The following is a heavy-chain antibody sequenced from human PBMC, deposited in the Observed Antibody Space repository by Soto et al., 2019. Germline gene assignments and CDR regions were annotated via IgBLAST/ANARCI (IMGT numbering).Heavy chain of an antibody. V-gene: IGHV1-69*01. D-gene: IGHD6-6*01. CDR1: GGTFSSYA. Sequence: QVQLVQSGAEVKKPGSSVTVSCTASGGTFSSYAVNWVRQAPGQGLEWMGVVIPKASQPKYAPKFQGRVTITADYSTAYMEVSSLRYDDTAVYYCARESSSPNYYYYGMDVWGQGTTVIVSS. CDR3: ARESSSPNYYYYGMDV. CDR2: VIPKASQP. J-gene: IGHJ6*02.